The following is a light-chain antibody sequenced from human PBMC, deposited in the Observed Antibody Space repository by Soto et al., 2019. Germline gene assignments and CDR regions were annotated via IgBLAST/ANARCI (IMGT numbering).Light chain of an antibody. Sequence: DIQLTQSPSFLSASVGDRVTITCRASQGISSNLAWYQQKPGKAPKLLIYAASTLQSGVPSRFSGSGSGTELTLTISSLQPEDFATYYCQQLNSYPITFGQGTRLEIK. CDR1: QGISSN. V-gene: IGKV1-9*01. CDR3: QQLNSYPIT. CDR2: AAS. J-gene: IGKJ5*01.